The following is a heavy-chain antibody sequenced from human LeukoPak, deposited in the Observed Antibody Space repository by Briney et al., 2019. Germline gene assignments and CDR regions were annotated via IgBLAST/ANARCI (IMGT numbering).Heavy chain of an antibody. Sequence: GGSLRLSCVAPGVIINNYWMTWVRQAPGKGVEWVGNVGQDGTEKNYADSVKGRFTISKANAKNSLYLEMNSLRLEDTAIYYCASASILGGPLIYNYFDPRGQGTRVIVSS. CDR3: ASASILGGPLIYNYFDP. V-gene: IGHV3-7*01. D-gene: IGHD3-3*01. CDR1: GVIINNYW. CDR2: VGQDGTEK. J-gene: IGHJ5*02.